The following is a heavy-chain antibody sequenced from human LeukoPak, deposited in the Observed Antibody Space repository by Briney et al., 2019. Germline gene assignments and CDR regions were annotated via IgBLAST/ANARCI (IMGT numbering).Heavy chain of an antibody. Sequence: SQTLSLTCTVSGGSISSGDYYCSWIRQPPGKGLEWIGYIYYSGSTYYNPSLKSRVTISVDTSKNQFSLKLSSVTAADTAVYYCAREDIVVVPAAPPIKFFDYWGQGTLVTVSS. D-gene: IGHD2-2*01. CDR3: AREDIVVVPAAPPIKFFDY. J-gene: IGHJ4*02. CDR2: IYYSGST. V-gene: IGHV4-30-4*08. CDR1: GGSISSGDYY.